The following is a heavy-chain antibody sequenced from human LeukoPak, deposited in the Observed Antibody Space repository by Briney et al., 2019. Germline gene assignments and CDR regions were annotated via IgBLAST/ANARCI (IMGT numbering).Heavy chain of an antibody. CDR2: IGYTGHT. Sequence: QTGGSLRLSCAASGFTFSSYDMHWVRQVTGKGLEWVSGIGYTGHTYYSGSVKGRFTISRENAENSLYLQMNDLTAGDTAVYYCTTGAEGWNYWGQGTLVTVSS. J-gene: IGHJ4*02. CDR1: GFTFSSYD. V-gene: IGHV3-13*01. D-gene: IGHD7-27*01. CDR3: TTGAEGWNY.